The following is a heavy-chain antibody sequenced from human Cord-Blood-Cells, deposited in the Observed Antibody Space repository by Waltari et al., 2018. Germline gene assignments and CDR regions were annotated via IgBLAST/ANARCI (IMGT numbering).Heavy chain of an antibody. D-gene: IGHD2-2*01. CDR3: AKWGVVPAAMGFDY. CDR1: GFTFSSYG. Sequence: QVQLVESGGGVVQPGGSLRLSCAASGFTFSSYGMHWVRQAPGKGLEWVAFIRYDGSNKYNADSGKGRFTISRDNSKNTLYLQMNSLRAEDTAVYYCAKWGVVPAAMGFDYWGQGTLVTVSS. CDR2: IRYDGSNK. J-gene: IGHJ4*02. V-gene: IGHV3-30*02.